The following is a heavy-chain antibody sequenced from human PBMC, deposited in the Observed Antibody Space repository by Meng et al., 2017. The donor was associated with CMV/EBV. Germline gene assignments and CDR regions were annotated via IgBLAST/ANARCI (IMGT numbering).Heavy chain of an antibody. V-gene: IGHV3-73*01. D-gene: IGHD5-18*01. J-gene: IGHJ5*02. CDR2: IRSHANSYAT. Sequence: SGSAMHWVRQASGKGLEWVGRIRSHANSYATAYAASVKGRFTISRDDSKNTAYLQMNSLKTEDTAVYYCTRDKGEWIQLWLHNWFDPWGQGTLVTVSS. CDR1: SGSA. CDR3: TRDKGEWIQLWLHNWFDP.